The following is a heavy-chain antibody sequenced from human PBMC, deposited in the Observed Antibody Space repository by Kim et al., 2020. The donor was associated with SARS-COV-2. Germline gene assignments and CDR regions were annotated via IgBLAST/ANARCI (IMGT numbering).Heavy chain of an antibody. J-gene: IGHJ5*02. CDR3: ARENVVVVTANWFDP. V-gene: IGHV3-21*01. Sequence: GGSLRLSCVASGFTFSTYTMNWVRQAPGKGLEWVSSISGSSSYIFYADSVKDRFTISRDNAKNSLYLQMNSLRAEDTAVYYCARENVVVVTANWFDPWG. D-gene: IGHD2-21*02. CDR2: ISGSSSYI. CDR1: GFTFSTYT.